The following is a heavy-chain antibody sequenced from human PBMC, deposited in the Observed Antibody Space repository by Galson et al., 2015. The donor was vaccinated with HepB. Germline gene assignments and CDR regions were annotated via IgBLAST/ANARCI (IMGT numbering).Heavy chain of an antibody. CDR2: ISSNGGST. CDR1: GFTFSSYA. CDR3: VLTWIQLWDFDY. D-gene: IGHD5-18*01. J-gene: IGHJ4*02. Sequence: SLRLSCAASGFTFSSYAMHWVRQAPGKGLEYVSAISSNGGSTYYADSVKGRFTISRDNSKNTLYLQMSSLRAEDTAVYYCVLTWIQLWDFDYWGQGTLVTVSS. V-gene: IGHV3-64D*06.